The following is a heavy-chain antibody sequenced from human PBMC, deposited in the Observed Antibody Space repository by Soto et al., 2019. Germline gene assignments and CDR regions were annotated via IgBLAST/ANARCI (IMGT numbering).Heavy chain of an antibody. V-gene: IGHV4-30-2*01. Sequence: SETLSLTCAVSGGSISSGGYSWSWIRQPPGKGLEWIGYIYHSGSTYYNPSLKSRVTISVDRSKNQFSLKLSSVSAADTAVHYWARGNFEPWDYFDYWGQGTLVTVSS. CDR3: ARGNFEPWDYFDY. CDR2: IYHSGST. CDR1: GGSISSGGYS. J-gene: IGHJ4*02. D-gene: IGHD1-1*01.